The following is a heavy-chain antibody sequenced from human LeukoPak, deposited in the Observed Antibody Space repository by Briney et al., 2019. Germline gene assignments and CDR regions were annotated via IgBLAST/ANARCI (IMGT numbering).Heavy chain of an antibody. J-gene: IGHJ3*02. CDR1: GFTLSSYG. V-gene: IGHV3-30*03. CDR2: ISYDGSNK. D-gene: IGHD5-18*01. CDR3: ASAIHLWFAFDI. Sequence: GGSLRLSCAASGFTLSSYGMHWVRRAPGKGLEWVAVISYDGSNKYYADSVKGRFTISRDNSKNTLYLQMNSLRAEDTAVYYCASAIHLWFAFDIWGQGTMVTVSS.